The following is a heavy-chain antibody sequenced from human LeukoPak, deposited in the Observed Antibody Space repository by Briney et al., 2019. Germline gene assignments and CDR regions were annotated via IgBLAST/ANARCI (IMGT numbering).Heavy chain of an antibody. CDR1: GDSFSSSPYY. CDR2: VSYRGTT. J-gene: IGHJ4*02. CDR3: ARSLRGSGTYAIDY. D-gene: IGHD1-26*01. V-gene: IGHV4-39*01. Sequence: KPSETLSLTCTVSGDSFSSSPYYWAWIRQPPGKGLEWIGSVSYRGTTYYKPSLRSRVTISVDTSNNQFSLILSSVTAADTALYYCARSLRGSGTYAIDYWGQGTLVTVSS.